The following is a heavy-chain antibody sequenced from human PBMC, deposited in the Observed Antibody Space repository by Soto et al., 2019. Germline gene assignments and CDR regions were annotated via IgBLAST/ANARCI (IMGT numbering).Heavy chain of an antibody. J-gene: IGHJ6*02. CDR1: GYTFTSYG. CDR3: ARDIVVVVAATGNYHYGMDV. CDR2: ISAYNGNT. Sequence: QVQLVQSGAEVKKPGASVKVSCKASGYTFTSYGISWVRQAPGQGLEWMGWISAYNGNTNYAQKLQGRVTMTTDTSTSTAYMELRSLRSDDTAVYYCARDIVVVVAATGNYHYGMDVWGQGTTVTVSS. D-gene: IGHD2-15*01. V-gene: IGHV1-18*01.